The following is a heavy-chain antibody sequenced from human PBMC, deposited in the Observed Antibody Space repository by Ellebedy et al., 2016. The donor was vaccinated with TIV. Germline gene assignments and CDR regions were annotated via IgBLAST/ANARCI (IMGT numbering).Heavy chain of an antibody. CDR1: GFTFSTYA. D-gene: IGHD1-26*01. Sequence: GESLKISCVVSGFTFSTYAMRWFRQAPGKGLEWVSALTTGGVTFYADSVKGRFTISRDNSKHSLYLQMNSLTTEDTALYYCGRGTVGATLIDYWGQGTLVTVSS. CDR2: LTTGGVT. V-gene: IGHV3-43*02. CDR3: GRGTVGATLIDY. J-gene: IGHJ4*02.